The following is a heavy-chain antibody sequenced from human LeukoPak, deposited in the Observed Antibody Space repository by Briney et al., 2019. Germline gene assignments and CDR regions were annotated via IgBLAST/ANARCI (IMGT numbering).Heavy chain of an antibody. V-gene: IGHV3-23*01. Sequence: GGSLRLSCAASGLTFSSYAMNWVRQAPGKGLQWVSAISSSGGSTYYADSVKGRFTISRDNSKNTLYLQMNSLRAEDTAVYYCANGYSGSPGPFDYWGQGTLFTVSS. J-gene: IGHJ4*02. D-gene: IGHD1-26*01. CDR3: ANGYSGSPGPFDY. CDR2: ISSSGGST. CDR1: GLTFSSYA.